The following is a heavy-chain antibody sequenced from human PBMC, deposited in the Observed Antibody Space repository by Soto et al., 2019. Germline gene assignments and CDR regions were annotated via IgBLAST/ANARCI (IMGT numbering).Heavy chain of an antibody. V-gene: IGHV3-30*18. J-gene: IGHJ4*02. D-gene: IGHD5-18*01. CDR2: ISYDGSNK. Sequence: LRLSCAASGFTFSSYGMHWVRQAPGKGLEWVAVISYDGSNKYYADSVKGRFTISRDNSKNTLYLQMNSLRAEDTAVYYCAKDQGRGGYSYGYFSPYFDYWGQGTMVTVSS. CDR1: GFTFSSYG. CDR3: AKDQGRGGYSYGYFSPYFDY.